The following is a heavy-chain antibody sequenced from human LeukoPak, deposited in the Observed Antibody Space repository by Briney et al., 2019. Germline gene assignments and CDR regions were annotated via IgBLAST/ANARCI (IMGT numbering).Heavy chain of an antibody. CDR3: ARGSRELYYFDY. CDR1: GGSVSSGSYY. V-gene: IGHV4-61*01. J-gene: IGHJ4*02. Sequence: SETLFLTCAVSGGSVSSGSYYWTWIRQPPGKGLEWIGYIYYSGSTKYNPSLKSRVTISVDASKTQFSLKLNSVTAADTAVYYCARGSRELYYFDYWGQGTLVTVSS. CDR2: IYYSGST. D-gene: IGHD1-7*01.